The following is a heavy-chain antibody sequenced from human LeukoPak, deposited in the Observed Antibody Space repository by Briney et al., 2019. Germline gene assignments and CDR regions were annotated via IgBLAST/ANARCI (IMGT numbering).Heavy chain of an antibody. V-gene: IGHV1-3*01. J-gene: IGHJ4*01. Sequence: ASVKVSCKASGYTFTSYAMHWVRQAPGQRLEWMGWINAVNGNTKYSQKFQGRVTITRDTSASTAYMELSSLRSEDTAVYYCARDSPPFYGDYVPFDYWGQGTLVTVSS. CDR2: INAVNGNT. CDR3: ARDSPPFYGDYVPFDY. D-gene: IGHD4-17*01. CDR1: GYTFTSYA.